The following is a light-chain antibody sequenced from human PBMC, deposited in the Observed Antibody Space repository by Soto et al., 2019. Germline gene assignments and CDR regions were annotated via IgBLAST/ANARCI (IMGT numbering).Light chain of an antibody. V-gene: IGKV3-20*01. CDR3: QQYGGSPRT. Sequence: EIVLTQSPGTLSLSPGEGATLSCRASQSVSSSLAWYQQKRGQAPRLLIHGASSRATGIPDRVSGSGSGTDFTLTISRLEPEDFAVYYWQQYGGSPRTFGQGTKVEVK. CDR2: GAS. CDR1: QSVSSS. J-gene: IGKJ1*01.